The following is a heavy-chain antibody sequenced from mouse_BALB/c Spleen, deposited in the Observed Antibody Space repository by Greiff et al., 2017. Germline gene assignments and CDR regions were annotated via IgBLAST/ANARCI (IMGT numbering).Heavy chain of an antibody. D-gene: IGHD2-4*01. CDR3: ARDGDYDRFAY. CDR1: GFTFSSYA. J-gene: IGHJ3*01. Sequence: EVQGVESGGGLVKPGGSLKLSCAASGFTFSSYAMSWVRQTPEKRLEWVASISSGGSTYYPDSVKGRFTISRDNARNILYLQMSSLRSEDTAMYYCARDGDYDRFAYWGQGTLVTVSA. CDR2: ISSGGST. V-gene: IGHV5-6-5*01.